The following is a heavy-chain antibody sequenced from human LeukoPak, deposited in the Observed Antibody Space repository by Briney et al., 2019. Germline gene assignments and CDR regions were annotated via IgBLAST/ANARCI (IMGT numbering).Heavy chain of an antibody. CDR3: ARAITMVRGVTYYFNY. V-gene: IGHV3-21*01. CDR1: GFTFSSYS. J-gene: IGHJ4*02. Sequence: GGTLRLSYAASGFTFSSYSMNWVRQAPGKGLEWVSSISSSSSYIYYADSVKGQFTISRDNAKNSLYLQMNSLRAEDTAVYYCARAITMVRGVTYYFNYWGQETLVTVSS. CDR2: ISSSSSYI. D-gene: IGHD3-10*01.